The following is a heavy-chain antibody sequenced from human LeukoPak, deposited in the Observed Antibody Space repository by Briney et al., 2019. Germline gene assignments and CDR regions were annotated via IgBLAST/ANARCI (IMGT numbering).Heavy chain of an antibody. J-gene: IGHJ6*02. Sequence: ASVKVSCKASGYTFTSYGISWVRQAPGQGLEWMGWISAYNGNTNYAQKLQGSVTMTTDTSTSTAYMELRSLRSDDTAVYYCASNRVAAAIYYYYGIDVWGQGTTVTVYS. CDR3: ASNRVAAAIYYYYGIDV. D-gene: IGHD1-14*01. V-gene: IGHV1-18*01. CDR2: ISAYNGNT. CDR1: GYTFTSYG.